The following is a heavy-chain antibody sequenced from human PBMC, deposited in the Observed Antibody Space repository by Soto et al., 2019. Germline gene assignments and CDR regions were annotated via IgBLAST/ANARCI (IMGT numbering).Heavy chain of an antibody. CDR2: IXXSRSYT. V-gene: IGHV3-11*05. Sequence: VQLVESGGGLVKPGGSLRLSCAASGFTFSDYYMSWIRQAAGKGIEWVTKIXXSRSYTNYADSVKGRFTISRDNXXXXXXXXXXXXXXXXXXXXXXXXXXXXXXXLWGRGTRVTVSS. J-gene: IGHJ2*01. CDR3: XXXXXXXXXL. CDR1: GFTFSDYY.